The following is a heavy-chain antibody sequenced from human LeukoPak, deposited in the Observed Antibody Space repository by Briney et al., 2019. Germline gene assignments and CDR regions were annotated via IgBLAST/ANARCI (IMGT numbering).Heavy chain of an antibody. CDR1: GGSISSYY. CDR2: IYYSGSS. J-gene: IGHJ5*02. CDR3: ARLTTVTTDLNWFDP. V-gene: IGHV4-59*08. Sequence: SETMSLTCTVYGGSISSYYWSWIRQPPGKGLEWIGYIYYSGSSNYNPSLKSRVTISVDTSKTQFSLKLSSVTAADTAVYYCARLTTVTTDLNWFDPWGQGTLVTVSS. D-gene: IGHD4-17*01.